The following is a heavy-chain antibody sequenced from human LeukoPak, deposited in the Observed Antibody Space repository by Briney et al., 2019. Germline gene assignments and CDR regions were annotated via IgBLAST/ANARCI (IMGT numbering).Heavy chain of an antibody. J-gene: IGHJ4*02. V-gene: IGHV4-38-2*02. Sequence: SETLSLSCTVSGYSISSGYYWGWIRQPPGKGLEWIGSIYHSGSTYYNPSLKSRVTISVDTSKNQFSLKLSSVTAADTAVYYCARRRRRPSPIDYWGQGTLVTVSS. CDR1: GYSISSGYY. CDR3: ARRRRRPSPIDY. CDR2: IYHSGST.